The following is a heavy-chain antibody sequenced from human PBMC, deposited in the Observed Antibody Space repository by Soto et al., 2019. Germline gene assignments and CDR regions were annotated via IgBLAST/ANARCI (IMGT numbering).Heavy chain of an antibody. CDR3: ARAGFSYGQLLF. CDR1: GGPIKTGDYY. V-gene: IGHV4-30-4*01. CDR2: VFYSGAT. D-gene: IGHD3-10*01. J-gene: IGHJ4*02. Sequence: SETLSLTCNVSGGPIKTGDYYWNWIRQPPGKGLEWIGYVFYSGATNYSPSLKSRAAISMDMSKNQFSLSLTFVTAADTAVYYCARAGFSYGQLLFWGQGIRVTVSS.